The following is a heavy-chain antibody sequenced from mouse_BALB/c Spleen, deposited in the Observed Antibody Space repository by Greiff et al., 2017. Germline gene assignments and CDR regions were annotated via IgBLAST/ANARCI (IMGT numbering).Heavy chain of an antibody. Sequence: VQLQQSGAELVKPGASVKLSCKASGYTFTSYYMYWVKQRPGQGLEWIGEINPSNGGTNFNEKFKSKVTLTVDKSSSTAYMQLSSLTSEDSAVYYCTRGGRLRYAMDYWGQGTSVTVSS. CDR3: TRGGRLRYAMDY. CDR1: GYTFTSYY. V-gene: IGHV1S81*02. J-gene: IGHJ4*01. CDR2: INPSNGGT. D-gene: IGHD1-2*01.